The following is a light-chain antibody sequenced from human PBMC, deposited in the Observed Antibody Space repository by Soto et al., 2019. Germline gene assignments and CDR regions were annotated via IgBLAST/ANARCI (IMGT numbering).Light chain of an antibody. CDR2: GGS. Sequence: IQMTQTKKSLSASXGDRVTVTCRASQSIGSYLNLYQQKPGKAPNLLIHGGSILQSGVPPRFSGGGGGTDFTLTISSLQPEDFAIYYCQQIYFILLTFCGGT. V-gene: IGKV1-39*01. J-gene: IGKJ4*01. CDR3: QQIYFILLT. CDR1: QSIGSY.